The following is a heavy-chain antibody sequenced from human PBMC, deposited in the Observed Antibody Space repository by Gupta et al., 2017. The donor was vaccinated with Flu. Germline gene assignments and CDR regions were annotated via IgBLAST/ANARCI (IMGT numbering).Heavy chain of an antibody. CDR1: GFTFSSYG. Sequence: QVQLVESGGGVVQPGRSLRLSCAASGFTFSSYGMHWVRQAPGKGLEWVAVISYDGSNKYYADSVKGRFTISRDNSKNTLYLQMNSLRAEDTAVYYCAKLLNGGTRGDAFDIWGQGTMVTVSS. J-gene: IGHJ3*02. CDR2: ISYDGSNK. CDR3: AKLLNGGTRGDAFDI. V-gene: IGHV3-30*18. D-gene: IGHD3-10*01.